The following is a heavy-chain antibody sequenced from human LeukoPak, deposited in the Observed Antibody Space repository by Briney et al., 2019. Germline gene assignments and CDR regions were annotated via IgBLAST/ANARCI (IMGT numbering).Heavy chain of an antibody. CDR1: GESFSGYY. D-gene: IGHD3-10*01. CDR2: INHSGST. Sequence: SETLSLTCAVYGESFSGYYWIWIRQPPGKGLEWIGEINHSGSTNYNPSLKSRVTISEDTSKNQFSLKLSSVTAADTAAYYCARGRNYYYGSGSYYFDYWGQGTLVTVSS. J-gene: IGHJ4*02. CDR3: ARGRNYYYGSGSYYFDY. V-gene: IGHV4-34*01.